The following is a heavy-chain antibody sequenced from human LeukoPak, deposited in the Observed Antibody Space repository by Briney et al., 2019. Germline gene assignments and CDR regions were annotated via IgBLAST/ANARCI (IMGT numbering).Heavy chain of an antibody. CDR2: VRYRGDT. D-gene: IGHD4-17*01. J-gene: IGHJ5*02. CDR1: GGSISSYY. V-gene: IGHV4-59*08. CDR3: AKWALDYGAYSWFDP. Sequence: SETLSLTCTVSGGSISSYYWSWIRQPPGKGLEWIGHVRYRGDTKYNPSLKGRLSISIDTSNNQLSLKLSSATAADTAVYYCAKWALDYGAYSWFDPWGQGSLVTVSS.